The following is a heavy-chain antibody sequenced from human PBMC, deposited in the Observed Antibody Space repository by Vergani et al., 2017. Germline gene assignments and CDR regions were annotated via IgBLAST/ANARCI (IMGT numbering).Heavy chain of an antibody. CDR2: IYPGDSET. CDR1: GYSFTEYW. J-gene: IGHJ4*02. D-gene: IGHD3-22*01. Sequence: EVQLVQSGAEVKKPGESLKISCKGSGYSFTEYWIAWVRQMPGKGLEWMGTIYPGDSETRYSPSFQGQVTISVDKSISTAYLQRSSLRASDSAMYYCARLYGRDSSGSKYFDYWGQGTLVTVSS. CDR3: ARLYGRDSSGSKYFDY. V-gene: IGHV5-51*01.